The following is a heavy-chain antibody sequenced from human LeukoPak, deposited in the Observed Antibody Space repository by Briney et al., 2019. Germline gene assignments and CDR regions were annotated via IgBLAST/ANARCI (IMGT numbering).Heavy chain of an antibody. D-gene: IGHD6-13*01. V-gene: IGHV3-23*01. CDR2: VSGSGGST. CDR1: GFTFSSYA. CDR3: ARDRHWVSDAFDI. J-gene: IGHJ3*02. Sequence: PGGSLRLSCAASGFTFSSYAMSWVRQAPGKGLEWVSAVSGSGGSTYYADSVKGRFTISRDNAKNSLYLQMNSLRAEDTAVYYCARDRHWVSDAFDIWGQGTMVTVSS.